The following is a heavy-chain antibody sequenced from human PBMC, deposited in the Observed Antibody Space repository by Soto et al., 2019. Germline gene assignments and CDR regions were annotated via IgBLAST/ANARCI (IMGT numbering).Heavy chain of an antibody. CDR2: INHSGST. CDR3: ARHNGPLYVGYYYDMDV. CDR1: GGSFSGYY. J-gene: IGHJ6*02. D-gene: IGHD3-16*01. V-gene: IGHV4-34*01. Sequence: PSETLSLTCAVYGGSFSGYYWSWIRQPPGKGLEWIGEINHSGSTNYNPSLKSRVTISVETSKNQFSLKLSSVTAADTAVYYCARHNGPLYVGYYYDMDVWGQGTTVTVS.